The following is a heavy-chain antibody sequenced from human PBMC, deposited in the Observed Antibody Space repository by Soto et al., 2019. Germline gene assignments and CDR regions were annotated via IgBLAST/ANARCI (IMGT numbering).Heavy chain of an antibody. CDR2: IYWDDDK. V-gene: IGHV2-5*02. CDR1: GFSLSTSGVG. D-gene: IGHD6-6*01. CDR3: GHRSPYSSSGWFDP. Sequence: QITLKESGPTLVKPTQTLTLTCTFSGFSLSTSGVGVGWIRQPPGKALEWLALIYWDDDKRYSPSLKSRLTITTDTSKNQVVLTMTNMDPVDTATYYCGHRSPYSSSGWFDPWGQGTLVTVSS. J-gene: IGHJ5*02.